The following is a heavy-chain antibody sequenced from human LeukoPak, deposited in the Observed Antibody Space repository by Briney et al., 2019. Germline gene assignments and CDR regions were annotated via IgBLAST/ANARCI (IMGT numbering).Heavy chain of an antibody. CDR2: ISSRSITI. CDR3: ARDAYYYDSSGYYLPAGADY. J-gene: IGHJ4*02. D-gene: IGHD3-22*01. Sequence: PGGSLRLSCAASGFTFSSYEMNWVRQAPGKGLEWVSYISSRSITIYYADSVKGRFTISRDNAKNSLYLQMNSLRAEDTAMYYCARDAYYYDSSGYYLPAGADYWGQGTLVTVSS. V-gene: IGHV3-48*01. CDR1: GFTFSSYE.